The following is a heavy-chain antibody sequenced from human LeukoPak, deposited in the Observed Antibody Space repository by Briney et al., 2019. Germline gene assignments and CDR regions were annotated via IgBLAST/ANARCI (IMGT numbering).Heavy chain of an antibody. V-gene: IGHV4-38-2*01. CDR3: ARGRYSSSWYNWFDP. CDR1: GYSISSGYY. CDR2: IYHSGST. Sequence: SETLPLTCAVSGYSISSGYYWGWIRQPPGKGLEWIGSIYHSGSTYYNPSLKSRVTISVDTSKNQFSLKLSSVTAADTAVYYCARGRYSSSWYNWFDPWGQGTLVTVSS. J-gene: IGHJ5*02. D-gene: IGHD6-13*01.